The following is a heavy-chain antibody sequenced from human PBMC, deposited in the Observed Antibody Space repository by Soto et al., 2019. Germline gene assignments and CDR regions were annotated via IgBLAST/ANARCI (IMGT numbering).Heavy chain of an antibody. J-gene: IGHJ4*02. CDR3: ARAELYGSGSYYVY. V-gene: IGHV1-2*04. D-gene: IGHD3-10*01. CDR1: GYTFTGYY. CDR2: INPNSGGT. Sequence: GASVKVSCKASGYTFTGYYMHWVRQAPGQGLEWMGWINPNSGGTNYAQKFQGWVTMTRDTSISTAYMELSRLRSDDTAVYYCARAELYGSGSYYVYWGQGTLVTVSS.